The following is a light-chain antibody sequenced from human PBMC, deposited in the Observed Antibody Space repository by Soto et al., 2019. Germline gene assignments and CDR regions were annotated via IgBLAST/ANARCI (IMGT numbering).Light chain of an antibody. J-gene: IGLJ1*01. CDR1: SSDVGKYDL. CDR2: EVN. CDR3: CSYAGSATYV. Sequence: HSVLTQPASVSGSPGQSITISCTGTSSDVGKYDLVSWYQQHPGKAPKLIIYEVNERPSGVSNRFSGSKSGNTASLTISGLQAEDEADYYCCSYAGSATYVFGTGTKLTVL. V-gene: IGLV2-23*02.